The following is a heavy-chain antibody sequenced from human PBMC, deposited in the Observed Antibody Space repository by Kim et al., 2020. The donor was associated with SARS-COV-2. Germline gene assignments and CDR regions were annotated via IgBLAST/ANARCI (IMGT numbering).Heavy chain of an antibody. D-gene: IGHD4-4*01. CDR3: ARGPNYSPFDY. J-gene: IGHJ4*02. Sequence: YHRNVVRGISTNARDNNKNTLYLQMNGLRAEDTAVYYCARGPNYSPFDYWGQGTLVTVSS. V-gene: IGHV3-48*03.